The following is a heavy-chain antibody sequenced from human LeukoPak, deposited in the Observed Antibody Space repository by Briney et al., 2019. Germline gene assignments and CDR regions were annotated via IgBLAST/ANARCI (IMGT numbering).Heavy chain of an antibody. Sequence: GGSLRLSCAASGFTFSSYSMNWVRRAPGKGLEWVSSISSSSSYIYYADSVKGRFTISRDNAKNSLYLQMNSLRAEDTAVYYCARDRGSYYYDSSGFRPKDYWGQGTLVTVSS. D-gene: IGHD3-22*01. V-gene: IGHV3-21*01. CDR1: GFTFSSYS. CDR2: ISSSSSYI. CDR3: ARDRGSYYYDSSGFRPKDY. J-gene: IGHJ4*02.